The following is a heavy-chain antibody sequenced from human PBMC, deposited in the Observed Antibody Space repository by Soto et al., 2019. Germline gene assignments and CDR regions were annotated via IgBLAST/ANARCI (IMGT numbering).Heavy chain of an antibody. CDR2: ISAYNGNT. Sequence: QVQLVQSGAEVKKPGASVKVSCKASGYTFTSYGISWVRQAPGQGLEWMGWISAYNGNTNYAQKLQGRVTMTTDTSTSTAYMELRSLRSDDRAVYYWARDGGRGGYCSGGSCYRGYYGMDVWGQGTTVTVSS. CDR3: ARDGGRGGYCSGGSCYRGYYGMDV. CDR1: GYTFTSYG. V-gene: IGHV1-18*01. J-gene: IGHJ6*02. D-gene: IGHD2-15*01.